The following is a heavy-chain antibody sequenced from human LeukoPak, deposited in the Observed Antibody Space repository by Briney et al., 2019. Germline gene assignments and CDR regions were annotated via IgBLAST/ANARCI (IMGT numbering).Heavy chain of an antibody. V-gene: IGHV4-39*01. CDR2: IYYSGST. D-gene: IGHD3-3*01. Sequence: PSETLSLTCTVSGGSISSSSYYWGWIRQPPGKGQEWIGSIYYSGSTYYNPSLKSRVTISVDTSKNQFSLKLSSVTAADTAVYYCARRASVDYDFWSGSAYYYMDVWGKGTTVTVSS. J-gene: IGHJ6*03. CDR3: ARRASVDYDFWSGSAYYYMDV. CDR1: GGSISSSSYY.